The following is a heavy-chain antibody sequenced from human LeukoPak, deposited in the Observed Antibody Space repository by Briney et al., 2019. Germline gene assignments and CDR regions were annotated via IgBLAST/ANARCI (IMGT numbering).Heavy chain of an antibody. V-gene: IGHV3-21*01. CDR2: ISSSSSYI. CDR1: GFTFSSYS. CDR3: ARDPRGGYSYGYSAFDI. Sequence: GGSLRLSCAASGFTFSSYSINWVRQAPGKGLEWVSSISSSSSYIYYADSGKGRFTISRDNAKNSLYLQMNSLRAEDTAVYYCARDPRGGYSYGYSAFDIWGQGTMVTVSS. J-gene: IGHJ3*02. D-gene: IGHD5-18*01.